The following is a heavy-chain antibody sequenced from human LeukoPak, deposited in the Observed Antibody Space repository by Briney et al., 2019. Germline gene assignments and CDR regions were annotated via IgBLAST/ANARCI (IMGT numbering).Heavy chain of an antibody. Sequence: GGPLRLSCAASGFTVSSNFMSWVRQAPGKGLEWVSLTYSGGSTYYADSVNGRFTISRDNSKNMLYLQMNGLRAEDTAVYYCARDGRWLQPGAFDIWGQGTMVTVSS. V-gene: IGHV3-66*01. J-gene: IGHJ3*02. D-gene: IGHD5-24*01. CDR2: TYSGGST. CDR1: GFTVSSNF. CDR3: ARDGRWLQPGAFDI.